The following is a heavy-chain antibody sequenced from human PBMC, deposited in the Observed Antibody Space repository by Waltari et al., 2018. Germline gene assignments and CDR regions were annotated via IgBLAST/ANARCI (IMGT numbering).Heavy chain of an antibody. J-gene: IGHJ4*02. CDR2: IKQDGSEK. CDR1: GFTLSSFW. V-gene: IGHV3-7*01. CDR3: ATSGWYCFDY. Sequence: EVQLVESGGGWVQPGGSVRHAVADTGFTLSSFWMNWVRQTPGKGLEWVAGIKQDGSEKYYADSVKGRFTISRDNAKNSLYLQMNSLRAEDTAVYYCATSGWYCFDYWGQGTLVTVSS. D-gene: IGHD6-19*01.